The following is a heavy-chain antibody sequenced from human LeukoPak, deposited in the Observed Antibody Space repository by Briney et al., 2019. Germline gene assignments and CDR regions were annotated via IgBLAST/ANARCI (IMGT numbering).Heavy chain of an antibody. CDR2: ISSSGNTI. J-gene: IGHJ4*02. CDR3: ARDHGSDWHYFDY. V-gene: IGHV3-48*03. D-gene: IGHD6-19*01. CDR1: GFTFSSYE. Sequence: PGGSLRLSCAASGFTFSSYEMNWVRQAPGKGLEWVSYISSSGNTIYYADSAKGRFTISRDNAKNSLYLQMNSLRAEDTAVYYCARDHGSDWHYFDYWGQGTLVTVSS.